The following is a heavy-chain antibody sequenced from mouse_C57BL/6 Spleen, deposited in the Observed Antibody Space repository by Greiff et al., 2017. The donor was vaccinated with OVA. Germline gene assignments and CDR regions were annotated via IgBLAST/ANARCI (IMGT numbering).Heavy chain of an antibody. CDR2: ISGGGGNT. Sequence: VQLKESGGGLVKPGGSLKLSCAASGFTFSSYTMSWVRQTPEKRLEWVATISGGGGNTYYPDSVKGRFTISRDNAKNTLYLQMSSLRSEDTALYYCASQAYLDYWGQGTTLTVSS. V-gene: IGHV5-9*01. CDR3: ASQAYLDY. CDR1: GFTFSSYT. J-gene: IGHJ2*01.